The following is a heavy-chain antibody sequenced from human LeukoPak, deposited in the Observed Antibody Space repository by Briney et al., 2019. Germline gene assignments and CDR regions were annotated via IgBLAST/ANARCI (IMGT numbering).Heavy chain of an antibody. Sequence: GGSLRLSCAASGFTFSSYSMNWVRQAPGKGLEWVSSISSSSSYIYYADSVKGRFTISRDNAKNSLYLQMNSLRAEDTAVYYCAREMVFGVVIIGNYMDVWGKGTTVTVSS. CDR1: GFTFSSYS. CDR2: ISSSSSYI. V-gene: IGHV3-21*01. CDR3: AREMVFGVVIIGNYMDV. J-gene: IGHJ6*03. D-gene: IGHD3-3*01.